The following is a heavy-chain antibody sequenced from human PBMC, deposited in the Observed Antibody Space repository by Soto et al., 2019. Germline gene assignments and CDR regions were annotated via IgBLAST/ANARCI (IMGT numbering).Heavy chain of an antibody. Sequence: APLKVSCKASGYTFTSYYMHCVRHAPGQGLEWMGIINPSGGSTSYAQKFQGRVTMTRDTSTSTVYMELSSLRSEDTAVYYCARRGGTYYYYGMDVWGQGTTVTVSS. CDR2: INPSGGST. D-gene: IGHD1-1*01. J-gene: IGHJ6*02. CDR3: ARRGGTYYYYGMDV. CDR1: GYTFTSYY. V-gene: IGHV1-46*01.